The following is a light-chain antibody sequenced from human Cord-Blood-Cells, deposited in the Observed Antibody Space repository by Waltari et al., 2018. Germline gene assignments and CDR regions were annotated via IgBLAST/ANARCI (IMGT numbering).Light chain of an antibody. CDR3: CSYAGSSTWV. Sequence: QSALTQPASVSGSTGQSITISCTGTSSDAGSYNLVSWYQQHPGKAPKLMIYEGSKRPSGVSNRFSGSKSGNTASLTISGLQAEDEADYYCCSYAGSSTWVFGGGTKLTVL. CDR1: SSDAGSYNL. V-gene: IGLV2-23*01. CDR2: EGS. J-gene: IGLJ3*02.